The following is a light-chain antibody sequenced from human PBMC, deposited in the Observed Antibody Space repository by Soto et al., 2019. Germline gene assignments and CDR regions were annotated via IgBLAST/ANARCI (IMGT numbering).Light chain of an antibody. CDR3: QQSFTTPLT. Sequence: DDHMAPFPSPPAASVGGRGTIPFRASQSVGRFLNWYQQKPGKAPTVLINVASTLRSGVPSRFSGSGSGTDFNLTINSLQPEDFATYFCQQSFTTPLTFGGGTKVDI. V-gene: IGKV1-39*01. CDR2: VAS. CDR1: QSVGRF. J-gene: IGKJ4*01.